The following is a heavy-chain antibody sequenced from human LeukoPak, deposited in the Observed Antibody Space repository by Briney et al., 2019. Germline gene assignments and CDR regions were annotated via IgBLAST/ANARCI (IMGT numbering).Heavy chain of an antibody. D-gene: IGHD5-18*01. J-gene: IGHJ4*02. Sequence: GGSLRLSCAASGFTFSSYWMHWVRQAPGKGLVWVSRINSDGSSTSYADSVKGRFTIPRDNAKNTLYLQMNSLRAEDTAVYYCARAMSVDTAMVTFSDGGIDYWGQGTLVTVSS. CDR2: INSDGSST. CDR1: GFTFSSYW. CDR3: ARAMSVDTAMVTFSDGGIDY. V-gene: IGHV3-74*01.